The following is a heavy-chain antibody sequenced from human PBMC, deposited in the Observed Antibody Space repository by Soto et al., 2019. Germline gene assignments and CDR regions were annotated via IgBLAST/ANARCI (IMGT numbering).Heavy chain of an antibody. CDR1: GGTFTSYG. J-gene: IGHJ5*02. V-gene: IGHV1-18*01. CDR2: ISANNGNT. D-gene: IGHD2-15*01. Sequence: ASVKVSCKASGGTFTSYGISWVRQAPGQGLEWMGWISANNGNTKYAQNFQGRVTMTTDTSTSTAYMELRSLISDDTAVYYCARAYSPGLFDPWGQGTLVTVS. CDR3: ARAYSPGLFDP.